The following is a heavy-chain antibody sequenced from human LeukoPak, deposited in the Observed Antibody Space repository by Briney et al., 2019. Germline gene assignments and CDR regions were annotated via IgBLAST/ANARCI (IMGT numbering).Heavy chain of an antibody. V-gene: IGHV4-34*01. D-gene: IGHD2-15*01. J-gene: IGHJ3*02. CDR1: GGSFSGYY. CDR2: INHSGST. CDR3: ARAKDCSGGSCPVDAFDI. Sequence: SETLSLTCAVYGGSFSGYYWSWIRQPPGKGLEWIGEINHSGSTNYNPSLKSRVTISVDTSKNQFSLKLSSVTAADTAVYYCARAKDCSGGSCPVDAFDIWGQGTMVTVSS.